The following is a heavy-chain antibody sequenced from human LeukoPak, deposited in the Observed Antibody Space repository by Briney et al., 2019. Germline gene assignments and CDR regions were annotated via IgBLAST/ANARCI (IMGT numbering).Heavy chain of an antibody. Sequence: SETLSLTCTVSGGSISSGGYYWSWIRQHPGDGLEWIGYIYYSGSTCYNPSLKSRVTISIDTSKNHFSLKLSSVPAADTAVYYCARAGGFFSPFGYWGQGTLVTVSS. V-gene: IGHV4-31*02. D-gene: IGHD3-16*01. CDR3: ARAGGFFSPFGY. CDR1: GGSISSGGYY. CDR2: IYYSGST. J-gene: IGHJ4*02.